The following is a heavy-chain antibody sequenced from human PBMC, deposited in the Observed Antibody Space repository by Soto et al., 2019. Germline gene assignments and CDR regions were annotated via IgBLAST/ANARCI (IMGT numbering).Heavy chain of an antibody. D-gene: IGHD5-18*01. Sequence: PGESLKISCQGSGYSFTSYWISWARQMPGKGREWMGRIDPSDSYTNYSPSFQGHVTISADKSISTAYLQWSSLKASDTAMYYCARQEYSYDYWGQGTLVTVSS. CDR1: GYSFTSYW. CDR2: IDPSDSYT. CDR3: ARQEYSYDY. J-gene: IGHJ4*02. V-gene: IGHV5-10-1*01.